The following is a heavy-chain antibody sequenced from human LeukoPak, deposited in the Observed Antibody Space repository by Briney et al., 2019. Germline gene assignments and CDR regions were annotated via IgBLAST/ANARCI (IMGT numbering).Heavy chain of an antibody. Sequence: SETLSLTCTVSGGSISTSSYYWAWIRQPPGKGLEWIGNIYYSGSTFYNPSLESRVTISVDTSKNQFSLKLTSVTAADTAVYYCARLSLQYSDGSSGLDYWGQGTLVSVSS. V-gene: IGHV4-39*01. CDR1: GGSISTSSYY. J-gene: IGHJ4*02. CDR2: IYYSGST. CDR3: ARLSLQYSDGSSGLDY. D-gene: IGHD3-22*01.